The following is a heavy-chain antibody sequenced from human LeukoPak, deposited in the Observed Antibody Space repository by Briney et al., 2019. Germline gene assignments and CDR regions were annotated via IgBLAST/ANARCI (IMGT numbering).Heavy chain of an antibody. CDR3: GRSRIVVVHDAFDI. CDR2: ISSSGSTI. D-gene: IGHD3-22*01. CDR1: GFTFSSYE. J-gene: IGHJ3*02. V-gene: IGHV3-48*03. Sequence: GGALRLSCAASGFTFSSYEMNWVRQAPGEGLEWLSYISSSGSTIYYADSVKGRFTISRDNAKNSLYLQMNSLRAEDTAVYYCGRSRIVVVHDAFDIWGQGTMVTVSS.